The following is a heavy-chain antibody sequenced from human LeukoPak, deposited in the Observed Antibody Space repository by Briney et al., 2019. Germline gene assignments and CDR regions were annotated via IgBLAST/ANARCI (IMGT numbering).Heavy chain of an antibody. CDR3: ARNDYASPSGYDF. V-gene: IGHV3-7*01. D-gene: IGHD2-2*01. J-gene: IGHJ4*02. CDR1: GFPFSSYW. CDR2: IKQDGSKK. Sequence: GGSLRLSCVASGFPFSSYWMTWVRQAPGKGLEWVANIKQDGSKKSYVDSVKGRFTISRDNAKNSLYLQMDSLRAEDTAVFFCARNDYASPSGYDFWGQGTLVTVSS.